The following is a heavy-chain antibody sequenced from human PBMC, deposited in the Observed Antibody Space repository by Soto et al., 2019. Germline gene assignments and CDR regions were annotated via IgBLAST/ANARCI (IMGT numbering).Heavy chain of an antibody. CDR3: AKSYYDFWSGYYRDYYYYGMDV. CDR2: ISYDGSNK. V-gene: IGHV3-30*18. CDR1: GFTFSSYG. D-gene: IGHD3-3*01. Sequence: PGGSLRLSCAASGFTFSSYGMHWVRQAPGKGLEWVAVISYDGSNKYYADSVKGRFTISRDNSKNTLYLQMNSLRAEDTAVCYCAKSYYDFWSGYYRDYYYYGMDVWGQGTTVTVSS. J-gene: IGHJ6*02.